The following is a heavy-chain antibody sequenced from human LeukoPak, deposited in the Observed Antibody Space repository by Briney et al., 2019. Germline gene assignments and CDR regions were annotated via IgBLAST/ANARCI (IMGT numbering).Heavy chain of an antibody. V-gene: IGHV1-69*05. CDR3: ARGTYCSGGSCYSADY. D-gene: IGHD2-15*01. CDR1: GGTFSSYA. CDR2: IIPIFGTA. Sequence: SVKVSCKASGGTFSSYAISWVRQAPGQGLEWMGGIIPIFGTANYAQKFQGRVPITTDESTSTAYMELSSLRSEDTAVYYCARGTYCSGGSCYSADYWGQGTLVTVSS. J-gene: IGHJ4*02.